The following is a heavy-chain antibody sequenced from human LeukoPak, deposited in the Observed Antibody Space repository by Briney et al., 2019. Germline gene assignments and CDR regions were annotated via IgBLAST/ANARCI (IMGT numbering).Heavy chain of an antibody. CDR3: ARVSYYDSSGYYFLSYVDY. CDR2: IYSGGST. D-gene: IGHD3-22*01. V-gene: IGHV3-53*01. CDR1: GFTVSSNY. Sequence: GGPLRLSCAASGFTVSSNYMSWVRQAPGKGLEWVSVIYSGGSTYYADSVRGRFTISRDNSKNTLYLQMNSLGAEDTAVYYCARVSYYDSSGYYFLSYVDYWGQGTLVTVSS. J-gene: IGHJ4*02.